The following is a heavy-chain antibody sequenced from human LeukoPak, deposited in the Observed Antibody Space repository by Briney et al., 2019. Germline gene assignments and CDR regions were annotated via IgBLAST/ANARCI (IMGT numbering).Heavy chain of an antibody. CDR1: GGTFSSYA. CDR3: ARDVGSESAPFDY. Sequence: GASVKVSCKASGGTFSSYAISWVRQAPGQGLEWMGGIIPIFGTANYAQKFQGRVTITADKSTSTAYMELSSLRSDDTAVYYCARDVGSESAPFDYWGQGTLVTVSS. J-gene: IGHJ4*02. CDR2: IIPIFGTA. V-gene: IGHV1-69*06. D-gene: IGHD3-10*01.